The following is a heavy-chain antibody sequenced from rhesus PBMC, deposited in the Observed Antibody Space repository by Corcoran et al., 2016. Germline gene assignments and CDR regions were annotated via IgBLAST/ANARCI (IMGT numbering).Heavy chain of an antibody. CDR3: AKKGVPTGVDY. Sequence: EVQLVESGGGLAKPGGSLRLSCAASGFTFSSYWMNWVRQAPGKGLEWVADNNSGGGSKYNADSVNGRFTISRDNSKTTLSLQMNSLRAEDTAVYYCAKKGVPTGVDYWGQGVLVTVSS. CDR1: GFTFSSYW. D-gene: IGHD3-34*01. CDR2: NNSGGGSK. V-gene: IGHV3S25*01. J-gene: IGHJ4*01.